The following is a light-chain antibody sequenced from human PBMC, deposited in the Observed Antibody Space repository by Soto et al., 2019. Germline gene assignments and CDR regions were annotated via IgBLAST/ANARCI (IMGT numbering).Light chain of an antibody. J-gene: IGKJ1*01. CDR2: VAS. V-gene: IGKV1-17*01. CDR1: RYIRTA. CDR3: QQYNSYSGT. Sequence: DIQMTHSPSSLSASVGDRVTITCRASRYIRTALSWYQHRPGQAPKVLICVASSLQSGVPSRFSGSGSGTEFTLTISSMQPDDFATYYCQQYNSYSGTFGQGTKVDIK.